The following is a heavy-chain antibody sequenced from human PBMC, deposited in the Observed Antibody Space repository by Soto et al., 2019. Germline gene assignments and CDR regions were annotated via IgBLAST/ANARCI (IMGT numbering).Heavy chain of an antibody. D-gene: IGHD3-9*01. CDR1: GGSISSGGYY. Sequence: QVQLQESGPGLVKPSQTLSLTCTVSGGSISSGGYYWSWIRQHPGKVLEWIGYIYYSGSTYYNPSLKSRVTISVDTSKNQFSLKLSSVTAADTAVYYCARTYYDILTGYPRAYFDYWGQGTLVTVSS. J-gene: IGHJ4*02. CDR3: ARTYYDILTGYPRAYFDY. CDR2: IYYSGST. V-gene: IGHV4-31*03.